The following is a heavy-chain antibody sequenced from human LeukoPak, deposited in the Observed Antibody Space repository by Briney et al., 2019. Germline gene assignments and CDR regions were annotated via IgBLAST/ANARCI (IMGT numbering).Heavy chain of an antibody. CDR1: GFTFSSYS. CDR2: ISSSSSTI. D-gene: IGHD2-2*02. J-gene: IGHJ6*02. Sequence: GGSLRLSCAASGFTFSSYSMNRVRQAPGKGLEWVSYISSSSSTIYYADSVKGRFTISRDNAKNSLYLQMNSLRAEDTAVYYCARVGAGYIVVVPAAIPYYYYGMDVWGQGTTVTVSS. V-gene: IGHV3-48*01. CDR3: ARVGAGYIVVVPAAIPYYYYGMDV.